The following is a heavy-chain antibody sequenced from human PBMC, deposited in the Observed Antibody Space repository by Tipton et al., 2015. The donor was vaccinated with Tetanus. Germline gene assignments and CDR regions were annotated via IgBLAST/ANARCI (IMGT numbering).Heavy chain of an antibody. V-gene: IGHV4-59*12. J-gene: IGHJ4*02. CDR3: ARGDPTNEPLNY. D-gene: IGHD1-1*01. CDR1: GGSISSYY. Sequence: TLSLTCTVSGGSISSYYWSWIRQPPGKGLEWIGYIYYSGSTYYNPSLKSRVTISVDTSKNQFSLKLYSVTAADTAVYYCARGDPTNEPLNYWGQGTLVTVSS. CDR2: IYYSGST.